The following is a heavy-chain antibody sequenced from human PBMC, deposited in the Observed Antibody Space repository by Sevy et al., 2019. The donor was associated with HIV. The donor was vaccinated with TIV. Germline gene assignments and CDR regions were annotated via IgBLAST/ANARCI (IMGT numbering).Heavy chain of an antibody. CDR1: GFTFNTYS. D-gene: IGHD2-21*01. CDR3: ARCPGHYSIDY. J-gene: IGHJ4*02. V-gene: IGHV3-48*02. CDR2: FGTAAGVT. Sequence: GGSLRLSCAASGFTFNTYSLIWVRQTPGKGLEWLSFFGTAAGVTYYADSVKGRFTISRDNAKNSLYLQMNSLRDEDTAVYYCARCPGHYSIDYWGQRTLVTVSS.